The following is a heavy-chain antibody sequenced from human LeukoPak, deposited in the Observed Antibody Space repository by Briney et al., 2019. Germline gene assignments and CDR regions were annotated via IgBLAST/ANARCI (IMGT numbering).Heavy chain of an antibody. CDR2: MNPNSGNT. D-gene: IGHD6-6*01. J-gene: IGHJ4*02. V-gene: IGHV1-8*01. Sequence: ASVKVSCKASGYTFTSYDINRVRQATGQGLEWMGWMNPNSGNTGYAQKFQGRVTMTRNTSISTAYMELSSLRSEDTAVYYCARVVAARSPDDYWGQGTLVTVSS. CDR3: ARVVAARSPDDY. CDR1: GYTFTSYD.